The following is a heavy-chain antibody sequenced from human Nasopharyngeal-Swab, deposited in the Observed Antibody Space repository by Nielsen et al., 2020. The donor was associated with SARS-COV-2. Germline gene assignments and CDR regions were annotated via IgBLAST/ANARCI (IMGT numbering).Heavy chain of an antibody. Sequence: SETLSLTCTVSGGSISSYYWSWIRQPPGKGLEWIGYIYYSGSTNYNPSLKGRVTISVDTSKNQFSLKLSSVTAADTAVYYCARGFEYGSGSYYRTYYYYYMDVWGKGTTVTVSS. CDR2: IYYSGST. D-gene: IGHD3-10*01. CDR1: GGSISSYY. J-gene: IGHJ6*03. V-gene: IGHV4-59*01. CDR3: ARGFEYGSGSYYRTYYYYYMDV.